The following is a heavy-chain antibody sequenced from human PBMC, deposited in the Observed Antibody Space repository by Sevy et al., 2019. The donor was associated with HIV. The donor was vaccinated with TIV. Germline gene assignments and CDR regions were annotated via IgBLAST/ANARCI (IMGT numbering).Heavy chain of an antibody. CDR3: ARDSSIAARYYYYYYMDV. V-gene: IGHV3-74*01. D-gene: IGHD6-6*01. CDR2: INSDGSST. Sequence: GGSLRLSCAASGFTFSSYWMHWVRQAPGKGLVWVSRINSDGSSTSYADSVKGRFTISRDNAKNTLYLQMNSLRAEDTAVYYCARDSSIAARYYYYYYMDVWGKGTTVTVSS. J-gene: IGHJ6*03. CDR1: GFTFSSYW.